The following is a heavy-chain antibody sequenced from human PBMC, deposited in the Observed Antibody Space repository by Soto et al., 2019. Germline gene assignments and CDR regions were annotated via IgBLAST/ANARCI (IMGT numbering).Heavy chain of an antibody. V-gene: IGHV1-3*01. Sequence: VKVSCKASGYTFTNYAMHWVRQAPGQRLEWMGWINAGNGNTKYSQKFQGRVTMTTDTSTSTAYMELRSLRSDDTAVYYCARDRGWFGEKNYYGMDVWGQGTTVTVSS. CDR1: GYTFTNYA. D-gene: IGHD3-10*01. CDR2: INAGNGNT. J-gene: IGHJ6*02. CDR3: ARDRGWFGEKNYYGMDV.